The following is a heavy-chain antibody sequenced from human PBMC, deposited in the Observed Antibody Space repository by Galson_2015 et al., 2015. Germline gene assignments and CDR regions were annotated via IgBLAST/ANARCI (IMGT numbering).Heavy chain of an antibody. CDR2: ISSSGSTI. V-gene: IGHV3-11*01. CDR3: ARDLSPFEPTLDY. CDR1: GFTFSDYY. Sequence: SLRLSCAASGFTFSDYYMSWIRQAPGKGLEWVSYISSSGSTIYYADSVKGRFTISRDNAKNSLYLQMNSLRAEDTAVYYCARDLSPFEPTLDYWGPRTLVTVSS. J-gene: IGHJ4*02. D-gene: IGHD1-14*01.